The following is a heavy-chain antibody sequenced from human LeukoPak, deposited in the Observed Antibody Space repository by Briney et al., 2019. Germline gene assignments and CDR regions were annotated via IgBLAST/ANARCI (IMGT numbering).Heavy chain of an antibody. D-gene: IGHD2-15*01. CDR1: GFTFGDYA. CDR2: IRSKAYGGTT. J-gene: IGHJ5*02. Sequence: GGSLRLSCTASGFTFGDYAMSWVRQAPGKGLEWVGFIRSKAYGGTTEYAASVKGRFTISRDDSKSIAYLQMNSLKTEDTAVYYCTREVVAASNWFDPWGQGTRVTVSS. V-gene: IGHV3-49*04. CDR3: TREVVAASNWFDP.